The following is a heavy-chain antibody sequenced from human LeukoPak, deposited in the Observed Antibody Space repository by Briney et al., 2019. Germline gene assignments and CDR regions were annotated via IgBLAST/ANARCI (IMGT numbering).Heavy chain of an antibody. CDR1: GFTFSDYY. V-gene: IGHV3-11*06. D-gene: IGHD5-18*01. CDR2: ISSSSSYT. Sequence: GGSLRLSCAASGFTFSDYYMSWIRQAPGKGLEWVSYISSSSSYTNYADSVKGRFTISRDNAKNSLYLQMNSLRAEDTAVYYCARERTVMVSREFDYWGQGTLVIVSS. CDR3: ARERTVMVSREFDY. J-gene: IGHJ4*02.